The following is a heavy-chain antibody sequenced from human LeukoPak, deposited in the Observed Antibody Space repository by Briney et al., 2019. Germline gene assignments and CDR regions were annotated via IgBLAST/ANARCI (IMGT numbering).Heavy chain of an antibody. CDR1: GFTFSNYA. Sequence: GGSLRLSCAASGFTFSNYAMSWVRQAPGKGLEWVSAISGSGGSTYYADSVKGRFTISRYNSKNTLYLQMNSLRVEDTAVYYCARDSYSSSRNDYWGQGTLVTVSS. CDR2: ISGSGGST. D-gene: IGHD6-13*01. CDR3: ARDSYSSSRNDY. J-gene: IGHJ4*02. V-gene: IGHV3-23*01.